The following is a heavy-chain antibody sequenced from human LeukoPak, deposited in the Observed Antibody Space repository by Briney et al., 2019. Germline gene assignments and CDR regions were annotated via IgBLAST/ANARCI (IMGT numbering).Heavy chain of an antibody. CDR3: ARRNGDYYYGMDV. CDR1: GYSFTSYW. V-gene: IGHV5-51*01. Sequence: GESLKISFKGSGYSFTSYWIGWVRQMPGKGLEWMGIIYPGDSDTRYSPSFQGQVTISADKSISTAYLQWSSLKASDTAMYYCARRNGDYYYGMDVWGKGTTVTVSS. CDR2: IYPGDSDT. J-gene: IGHJ6*04. D-gene: IGHD4-17*01.